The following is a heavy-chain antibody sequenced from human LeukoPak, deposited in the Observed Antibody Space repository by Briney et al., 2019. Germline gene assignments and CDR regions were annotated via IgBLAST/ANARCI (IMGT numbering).Heavy chain of an antibody. CDR2: IYCSGST. J-gene: IGHJ5*02. CDR3: ARDLYQDWFDP. V-gene: IGHV4-30-4*08. CDR1: GGSISSGDYY. D-gene: IGHD2-8*01. Sequence: SETLSLTCTVSGGSISSGDYYWSWIRQPPGKGLEWIGYIYCSGSTYYNPSLKSRVTISVDTSKNQFSLKLSSVTAADTAVYYCARDLYQDWFDPWGQGTLVTVSS.